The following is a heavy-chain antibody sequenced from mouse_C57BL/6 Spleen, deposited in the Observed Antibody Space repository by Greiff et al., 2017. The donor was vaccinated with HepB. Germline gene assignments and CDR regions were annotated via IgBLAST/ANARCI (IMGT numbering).Heavy chain of an antibody. V-gene: IGHV2-2*01. CDR2: IWSGGST. D-gene: IGHD2-3*01. CDR1: GFSLTSYG. J-gene: IGHJ2*01. CDR3: ARNLRDGYYRFDY. Sequence: VKVVESGPGLVQPSQSLSITCTVSGFSLTSYGVHWVRQSPGKGLEWLGVIWSGGSTDYNAAFISRLSISKDNSKSQVFFKMNSLQADDTAIYYCARNLRDGYYRFDYWGQGTTLTVSS.